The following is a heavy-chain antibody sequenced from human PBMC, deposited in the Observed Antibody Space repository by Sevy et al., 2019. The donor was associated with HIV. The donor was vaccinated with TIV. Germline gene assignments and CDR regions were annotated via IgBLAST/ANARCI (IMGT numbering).Heavy chain of an antibody. J-gene: IGHJ4*02. D-gene: IGHD3-22*01. CDR3: AKPLYFYDGNGYYLDY. Sequence: GGSLRLSCAASGFTFSTYAMHWVRQAPGKGLEWVAIISSDGNNKFYADSVKGLFTISRDNSKNTLYLQMNSLRAEDTAISYCAKPLYFYDGNGYYLDYWGQGTLVTVSS. V-gene: IGHV3-30*18. CDR1: GFTFSTYA. CDR2: ISSDGNNK.